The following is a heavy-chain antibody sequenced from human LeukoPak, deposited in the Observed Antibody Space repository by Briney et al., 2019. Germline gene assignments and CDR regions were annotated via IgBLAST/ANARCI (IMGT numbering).Heavy chain of an antibody. CDR1: GFTFSSYG. V-gene: IGHV3-30*03. CDR2: ISYDGSNR. D-gene: IGHD3-10*01. Sequence: PGKSLRLSCAASGFTFSSYGMHWVRQAPGKGLEWVAVISYDGSNRYYADSVKGRFTISRDNSKNTLYLQMSSLRPEDTAVYYCARVGEQVELYYCDYWGQGTLVAVSS. J-gene: IGHJ4*02. CDR3: ARVGEQVELYYCDY.